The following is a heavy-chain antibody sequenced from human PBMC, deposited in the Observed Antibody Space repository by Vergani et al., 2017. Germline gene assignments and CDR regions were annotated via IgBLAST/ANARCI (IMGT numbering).Heavy chain of an antibody. CDR2: IRYDGSNK. Sequence: QVQLVESGGGVVQPGGSLRLSCAASGFTFSSYGMHWVRQAPGKGLEWVAFIRYDGSNKYYADSVKGRFTISRDNSKNTLYLLMNSLRAEDTAVYYCAKDADLTGGDTYYYYYYGMDVWGQGTTVTVSS. CDR1: GFTFSSYG. J-gene: IGHJ6*02. V-gene: IGHV3-30*02. D-gene: IGHD2-21*01. CDR3: AKDADLTGGDTYYYYYYGMDV.